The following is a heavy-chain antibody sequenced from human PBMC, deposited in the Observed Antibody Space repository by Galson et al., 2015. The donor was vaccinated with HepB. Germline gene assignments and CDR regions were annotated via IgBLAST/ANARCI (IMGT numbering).Heavy chain of an antibody. V-gene: IGHV4-39*02. CDR2: IYYNGNT. J-gene: IGHJ3*02. Sequence: SETLSLTCTVSGGSISNSRYYWGWIRQPPGKGLEWIGHIYYNGNTYYNPSLKSRVTISVDTSKNQFSLKLSSLTAADTAVYYCARASPDSGNYGLPDAFDIWGQGTMVTVSS. CDR3: ARASPDSGNYGLPDAFDI. D-gene: IGHD3-10*01. CDR1: GGSISNSRYY.